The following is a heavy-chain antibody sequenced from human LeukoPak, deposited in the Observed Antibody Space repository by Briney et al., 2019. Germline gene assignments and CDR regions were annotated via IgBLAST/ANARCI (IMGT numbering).Heavy chain of an antibody. CDR1: GGSFSGYY. CDR2: IYYSGST. CDR3: ARNTEYYYYYMDV. V-gene: IGHV4-59*01. D-gene: IGHD1-14*01. Sequence: SETLSLTCAVYGGSFSGYYWSWIRQPPGKGLEWIGYIYYSGSTNYNPSLKSRVTISVDTSKNQFSLKLSSVTAADTAVYYCARNTEYYYYYMDVWGKGTTVTISS. J-gene: IGHJ6*03.